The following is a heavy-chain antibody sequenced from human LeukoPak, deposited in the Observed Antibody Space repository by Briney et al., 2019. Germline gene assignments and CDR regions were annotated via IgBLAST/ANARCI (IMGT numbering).Heavy chain of an antibody. Sequence: PGGSLRLSCAASGITVSSNYMSWVRQAPGKGLEWVSVIYSGGSTYYADSVKGRFIISRDNSKNTLFLRMNSLRAEDTAVYYCASVYDSSGYPSDYWGQGTLVTVSS. CDR3: ASVYDSSGYPSDY. D-gene: IGHD3-22*01. CDR1: GITVSSNY. J-gene: IGHJ4*02. V-gene: IGHV3-53*01. CDR2: IYSGGST.